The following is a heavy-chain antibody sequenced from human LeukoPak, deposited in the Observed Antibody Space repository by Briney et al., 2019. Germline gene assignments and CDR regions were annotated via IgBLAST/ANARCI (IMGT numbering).Heavy chain of an antibody. J-gene: IGHJ4*02. CDR2: IWYDGSKT. Sequence: PGGSLRLSCTVSGFSITTYGIHWLRLAPGKGLEWVAVIWYDGSKTYYAESVKGRFTIPRDISKNTLYLQMNSLRAEDTAVYFCTRDGGSGIDYWGQGTLVTVSS. V-gene: IGHV3-33*01. D-gene: IGHD6-19*01. CDR3: TRDGGSGIDY. CDR1: GFSITTYG.